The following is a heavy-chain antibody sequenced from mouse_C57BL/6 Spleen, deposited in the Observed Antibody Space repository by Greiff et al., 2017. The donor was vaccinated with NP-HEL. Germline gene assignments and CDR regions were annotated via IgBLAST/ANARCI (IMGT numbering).Heavy chain of an antibody. D-gene: IGHD2-4*01. CDR1: GFTFSDYG. CDR2: ISSGSSTI. J-gene: IGHJ4*01. Sequence: EVQGVESGGGLVKPGGSLKLSCAASGFTFSDYGMHWVRQAPEKGLEWVAYISSGSSTIYYADTVKGRFTISRDNAKNTLCLQMTRLRSEDTAMYDCASYDYDVDYYAMDYWGQGTSVTVSS. CDR3: ASYDYDVDYYAMDY. V-gene: IGHV5-17*01.